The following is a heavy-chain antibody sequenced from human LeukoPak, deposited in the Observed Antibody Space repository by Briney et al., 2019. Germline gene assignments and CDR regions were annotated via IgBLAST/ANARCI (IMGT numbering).Heavy chain of an antibody. CDR3: ARGLGRSSSTSWSELYYFDY. Sequence: ASVTVSCKASGYSFTSYGISWVRQAPGQGLEWMGWISAYNGNTNYAQKLQGRVTMTTDTSTSTAYMELRSLRSDDTAVYYCARGLGRSSSTSWSELYYFDYWGQGTLVTVSS. CDR2: ISAYNGNT. V-gene: IGHV1-18*01. D-gene: IGHD2-2*01. J-gene: IGHJ4*02. CDR1: GYSFTSYG.